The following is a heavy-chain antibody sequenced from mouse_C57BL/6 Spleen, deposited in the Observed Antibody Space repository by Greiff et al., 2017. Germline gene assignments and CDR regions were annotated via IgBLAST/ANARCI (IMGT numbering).Heavy chain of an antibody. CDR2: ISNGGGST. J-gene: IGHJ4*01. D-gene: IGHD3-1*01. V-gene: IGHV5-12*01. CDR3: ARHEGLYDAMDY. Sequence: DVKLVESGGGLVQPGGSLKLSCAASGFTFSDYYMYWVRQTPEKRLEWVAYISNGGGSTYYPDTVKGRFTISRDNAKNTLYLQMSRLKSEDTAMYYCARHEGLYDAMDYWGQGTSVTVSS. CDR1: GFTFSDYY.